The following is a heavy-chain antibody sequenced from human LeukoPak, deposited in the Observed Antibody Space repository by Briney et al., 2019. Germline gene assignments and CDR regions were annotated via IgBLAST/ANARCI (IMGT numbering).Heavy chain of an antibody. V-gene: IGHV3-23*01. CDR3: AKGLYDYALDV. CDR2: IGARDGRT. J-gene: IGHJ6*02. Sequence: GGSLRLSCAASGFTFRNYAMTWVRQAPGKGLDWVALIGARDGRTYYADPVKGRFTISRDNFKNTLYLQMNSLRAKDTAIYYCAKGLYDYALDVWGQGTAVTVSS. CDR1: GFTFRNYA.